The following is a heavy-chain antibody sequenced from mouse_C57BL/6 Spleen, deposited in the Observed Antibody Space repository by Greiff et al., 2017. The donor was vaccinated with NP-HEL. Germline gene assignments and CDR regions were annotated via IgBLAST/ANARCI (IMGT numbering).Heavy chain of an antibody. CDR3: ARDYYGSSFYWYFDV. V-gene: IGHV1-72*01. J-gene: IGHJ1*03. CDR2: IDPNSGGT. Sequence: QVQLQQPGAELVKPGASVKLSCKASGYTFTSYWMHWVKQRPGRGLEWIGRIDPNSGGTKYNEKFKSKATLTVDKPSSTAYMQLSSLTSEDAAVYYCARDYYGSSFYWYFDVWGTGTTVTVAS. D-gene: IGHD1-1*01. CDR1: GYTFTSYW.